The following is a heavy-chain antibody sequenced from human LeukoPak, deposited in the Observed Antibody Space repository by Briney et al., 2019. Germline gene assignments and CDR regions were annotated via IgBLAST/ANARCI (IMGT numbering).Heavy chain of an antibody. CDR3: ARDFGAYPYHAFDL. D-gene: IGHD4-17*01. V-gene: IGHV3-7*03. CDR2: MNQDGRDK. Sequence: GGSLRLSCAASGFSFNEFWMSWVRQAPGKGLEWVANMNQDGRDKVYVGSVKGRFTISRDNAKNSLFLQMNSLRAEDTAVYYCARDFGAYPYHAFDLWGRGTMVTVSS. CDR1: GFSFNEFW. J-gene: IGHJ3*01.